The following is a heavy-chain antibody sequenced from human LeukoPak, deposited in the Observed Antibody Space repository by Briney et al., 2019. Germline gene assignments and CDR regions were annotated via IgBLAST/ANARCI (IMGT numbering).Heavy chain of an antibody. CDR3: ARGGYDSSGHYYKFPFDY. Sequence: PGGSLRLSCAASGFTFSSYSMNWVRQAPGKGLEWVSSISSSSSYIYYADSVKGRFTISRDNAKNSLYLQMNSLRAEDTAVYYCARGGYDSSGHYYKFPFDYWGQGTLVTVSS. V-gene: IGHV3-21*01. D-gene: IGHD3-22*01. CDR1: GFTFSSYS. J-gene: IGHJ4*02. CDR2: ISSSSSYI.